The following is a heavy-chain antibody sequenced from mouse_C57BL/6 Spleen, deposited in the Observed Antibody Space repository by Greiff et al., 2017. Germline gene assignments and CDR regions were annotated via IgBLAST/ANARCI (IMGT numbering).Heavy chain of an antibody. V-gene: IGHV1-53*01. CDR3: ARWGTTVVSYYAMDY. D-gene: IGHD1-1*01. J-gene: IGHJ4*01. CDR1: GYTFTSYW. CDR2: INPSNGGT. Sequence: QVQLKESGTELVKPGASVKLSCKASGYTFTSYWMHWVKQRPGQGLEWIGNINPSNGGTNYNEKFKSKATLTVDKSSSTAYMQLSSLTSEDSAVYYCARWGTTVVSYYAMDYWGQGTSVTVSS.